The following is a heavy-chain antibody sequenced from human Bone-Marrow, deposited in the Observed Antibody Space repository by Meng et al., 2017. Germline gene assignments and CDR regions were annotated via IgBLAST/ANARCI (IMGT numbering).Heavy chain of an antibody. Sequence: VQLQYSGPGLVKPSQTLSLPCTVSGGSISSGYYYWSWIRQPPGKGLEWVGYIYNSGSTYYNPSLKSRANISVDTSKNQFSLKLRFVTAADTAVYYCAREGRSHQVGVSVYWGQGNLVTVSS. V-gene: IGHV4-30-4*01. CDR3: AREGRSHQVGVSVY. D-gene: IGHD2-21*01. CDR2: IYNSGST. J-gene: IGHJ4*02. CDR1: GGSISSGYYY.